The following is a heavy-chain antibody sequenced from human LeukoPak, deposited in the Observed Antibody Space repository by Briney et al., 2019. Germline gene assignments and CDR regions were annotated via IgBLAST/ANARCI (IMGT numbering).Heavy chain of an antibody. V-gene: IGHV4-59*01. CDR2: IYYSGST. CDR1: GGSISSYY. CDR3: ARGGTSGYFVYDAFDI. D-gene: IGHD3-9*01. Sequence: PSETLSLTCTAPGGSISSYYWSWIRQPPGKGLEWIGYIYYSGSTNYNPSLKSRVTISVDTSKNQFSLKLSSVTAADTAVYYCARGGTSGYFVYDAFDIWGQGTMVTVSS. J-gene: IGHJ3*02.